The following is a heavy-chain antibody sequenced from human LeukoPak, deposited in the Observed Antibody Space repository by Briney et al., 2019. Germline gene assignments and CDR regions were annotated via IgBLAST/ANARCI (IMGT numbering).Heavy chain of an antibody. D-gene: IGHD1-26*01. V-gene: IGHV3-7*01. Sequence: PGGSLRLSCAASGFTFSTYWMAWVRQAPGKGLEWVANIKGDESARHQADSVKGRFTISRDNTQNPVYLQMSGLRGEDTAVYYCARDVVGSLDYWGQGTLVTVSS. CDR2: IKGDESAR. CDR3: ARDVVGSLDY. CDR1: GFTFSTYW. J-gene: IGHJ4*02.